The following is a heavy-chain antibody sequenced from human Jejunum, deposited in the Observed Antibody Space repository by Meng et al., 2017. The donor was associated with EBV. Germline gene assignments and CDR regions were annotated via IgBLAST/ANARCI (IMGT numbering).Heavy chain of an antibody. Sequence: QGQRVQSGAEVKKPGSSVKVPCKPSGYTFTSYDINWVRQATGQGLEWMGWMNPNSGNRGYAQKFQGRLTMTSDTSISTAYMELSSLISEDTALYYCVVGTIDMTFNYWGQGMLVTVSS. CDR3: VVGTIDMTFNY. CDR1: GYTFTSYD. V-gene: IGHV1-8*01. J-gene: IGHJ4*02. D-gene: IGHD2-21*02. CDR2: MNPNSGNR.